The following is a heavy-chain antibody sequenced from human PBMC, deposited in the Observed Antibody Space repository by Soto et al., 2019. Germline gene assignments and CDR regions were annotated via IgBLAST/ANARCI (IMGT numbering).Heavy chain of an antibody. CDR1: GFTFSSYW. CDR3: ARGGTVDFFKAWAKGWYFDL. CDR2: IKQDGSEK. V-gene: IGHV3-7*01. Sequence: EVQLVESGGGLVQPGGSLRLSCAASGFTFSSYWMSWVRQAPGKGLEWVANIKQDGSEKYYVDSVKGRFTISRDNAKNSLNLQMHSLRAEDTAVYYCARGGTVDFFKAWAKGWYFDLWGRGTLVTVSS. J-gene: IGHJ2*01. D-gene: IGHD6-19*01.